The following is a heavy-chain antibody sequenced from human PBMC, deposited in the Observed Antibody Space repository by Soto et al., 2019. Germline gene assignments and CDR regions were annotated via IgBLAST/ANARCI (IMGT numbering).Heavy chain of an antibody. V-gene: IGHV1-69*06. D-gene: IGHD3-10*01. CDR3: ARSYYGSGSYWFYGMDV. Sequence: QVQLVQSGAEVKKPGSSVKVSCKASGGTFGNSAISWVRQAPGQGLEWMGGIIPSFATGNSAPEFQGRLTITADKSTTTAYMELISLRSEATAVYYCARSYYGSGSYWFYGMDVWGKGTTVTVSS. J-gene: IGHJ6*04. CDR1: GGTFGNSA. CDR2: IIPSFATG.